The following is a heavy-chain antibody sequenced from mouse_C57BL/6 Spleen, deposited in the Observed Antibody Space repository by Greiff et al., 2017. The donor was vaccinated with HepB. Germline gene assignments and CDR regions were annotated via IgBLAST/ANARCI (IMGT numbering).Heavy chain of an antibody. V-gene: IGHV1-55*01. CDR1: GYTFTSYW. D-gene: IGHD1-1*01. J-gene: IGHJ4*01. CDR2: IYPGSGST. CDR3: ARRPYGSSWDAMDY. Sequence: VQLQQPGAELVKPGASVKMSCKASGYTFTSYWITWVKQRPGQGLEWIGDIYPGSGSTNYNEKFKSKATLTVDTSSSTAYMQLSSLTSEDSAVYYCARRPYGSSWDAMDYWGQGTSVTVSS.